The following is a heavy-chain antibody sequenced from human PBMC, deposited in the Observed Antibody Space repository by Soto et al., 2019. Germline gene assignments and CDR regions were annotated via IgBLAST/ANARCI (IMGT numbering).Heavy chain of an antibody. CDR1: GFTFSSYG. CDR3: AKEWAVAGTRFYYYYGMDV. CDR2: ISYDGSNK. Sequence: SGGSLRLSCAASGFTFSSYGMHWVRQAPGKGLEWVAVISYDGSNKYYADSVKGRFTISRDNSKNTLYLQMNSLRAEDTAVYYCAKEWAVAGTRFYYYYGMDVWGQGTTVTVSS. D-gene: IGHD6-19*01. J-gene: IGHJ6*02. V-gene: IGHV3-30*18.